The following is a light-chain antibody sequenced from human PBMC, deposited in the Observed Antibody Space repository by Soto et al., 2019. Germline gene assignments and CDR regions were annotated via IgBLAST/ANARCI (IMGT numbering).Light chain of an antibody. CDR2: EVS. J-gene: IGLJ1*01. Sequence: QSVLTQTASVSGSPGQSITSSCTGTSSDVGNYKDVSWYQQHPGKAPKLMIYEVSNRPSGVSNRFSGSKSGNTASLTISGLQAEDETDYYCFSYTSSGTYVFGTGTQLTVL. CDR1: SSDVGNYKD. CDR3: FSYTSSGTYV. V-gene: IGLV2-14*01.